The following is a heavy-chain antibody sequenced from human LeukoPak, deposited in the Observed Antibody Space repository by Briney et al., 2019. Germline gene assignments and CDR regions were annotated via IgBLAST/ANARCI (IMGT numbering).Heavy chain of an antibody. Sequence: SETLSLTCTVSGGSISSYYWSWIRQPPGKGLEWIGYIYYSGSTNYNPSLKSRVTISVDTSKNQFSLKLSSVTAADTAVYYCAREAVAGANWFDPWGQGTLVTVSS. CDR3: AREAVAGANWFDP. CDR1: GGSISSYY. V-gene: IGHV4-59*01. J-gene: IGHJ5*02. D-gene: IGHD6-19*01. CDR2: IYYSGST.